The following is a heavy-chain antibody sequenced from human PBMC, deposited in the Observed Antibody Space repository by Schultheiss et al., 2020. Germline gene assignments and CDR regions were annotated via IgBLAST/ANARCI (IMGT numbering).Heavy chain of an antibody. CDR3: ARDVYDILTGRLYGMDV. V-gene: IGHV3-64*04. CDR2: LNSNGDNT. Sequence: WGSLRLSCSASGFTFSSSAMHWVRQTPGRGLEHVSALNSNGDNTFYANSVKGRFTISRDNSQNTLYLQMSSLRDEDTAVYYCARDVYDILTGRLYGMDVWGQGTTVTVSS. D-gene: IGHD3-9*01. J-gene: IGHJ6*02. CDR1: GFTFSSSA.